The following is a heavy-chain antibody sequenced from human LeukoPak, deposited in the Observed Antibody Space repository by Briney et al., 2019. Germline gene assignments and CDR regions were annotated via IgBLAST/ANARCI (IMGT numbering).Heavy chain of an antibody. CDR1: GGSFSGYY. D-gene: IGHD1-1*01. Sequence: PSETLSLTCAVYGGSFSGYYWSWIRQPPGKGLEWIWEINHSGSTNYNPSLKSRVTISVDTSKNQFSLKLSSVTAADTAVYYCARLITTQRTRYYYYMDVWGKGTTVTVSS. CDR3: ARLITTQRTRYYYYMDV. CDR2: INHSGST. J-gene: IGHJ6*03. V-gene: IGHV4-34*01.